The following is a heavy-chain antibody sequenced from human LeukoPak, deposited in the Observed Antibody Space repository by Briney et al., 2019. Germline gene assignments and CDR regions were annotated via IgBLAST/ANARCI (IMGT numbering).Heavy chain of an antibody. J-gene: IGHJ4*02. V-gene: IGHV1-8*01. D-gene: IGHD6-19*01. CDR1: GYTFTSYV. CDR2: MNPNSGNT. Sequence: ASVKVSCKASGYTFTSYVINWVRQATGQGLEWMGWMNPNSGNTGYAQKFQGRVTMTRNTSISTAYMELSSLRSEDTAVYYCARLTAVAGPNLDRVDYWGQGTLVTVSS. CDR3: ARLTAVAGPNLDRVDY.